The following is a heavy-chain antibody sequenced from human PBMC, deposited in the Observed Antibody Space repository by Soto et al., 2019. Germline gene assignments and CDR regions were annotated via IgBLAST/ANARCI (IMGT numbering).Heavy chain of an antibody. CDR3: TTDSRTTLPEIRFDY. CDR2: VKSKADGGSG. CDR1: GFPFNNAW. D-gene: IGHD1-26*01. Sequence: GGSLRLSCAASGFPFNNAWINWVRQVPGKGLEWVGRVKSKADGGSGDYAAPVKGRFVVSRDDSKDIVNLQMNCLKIEDTGVFYCTTDSRTTLPEIRFDYWGHGTQVTVSS. J-gene: IGHJ4*01. V-gene: IGHV3-15*07.